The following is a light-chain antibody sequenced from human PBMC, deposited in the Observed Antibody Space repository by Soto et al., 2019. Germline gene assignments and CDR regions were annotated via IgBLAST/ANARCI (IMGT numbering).Light chain of an antibody. J-gene: IGKJ2*01. V-gene: IGKV1-17*03. Sequence: DLQMTQSPSAMSASLGDRVTFTCRASQGISHYLAWVQQKPGEAPKRLIYDASTLQSGVPSRFSGSGSGTEFTLTITNLQPEDLATYYCLQYNTYPYIFGQGTKLEIK. CDR3: LQYNTYPYI. CDR1: QGISHY. CDR2: DAS.